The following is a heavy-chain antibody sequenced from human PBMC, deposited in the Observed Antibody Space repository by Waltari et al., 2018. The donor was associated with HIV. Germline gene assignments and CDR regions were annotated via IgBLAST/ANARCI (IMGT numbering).Heavy chain of an antibody. CDR2: IYYSGST. CDR1: GGSISSSSYY. Sequence: QLQLQESGPGLVKPSETLSLTCTVSGGSISSSSYYWGWIRQPPGKGLEWIGSIYYSGSTYYNPSLKSRVTISVDTSKNQFSLKLSSVTAADTAVYYCARVRDLKLERQPFDYWGQGTLVTVSS. CDR3: ARVRDLKLERQPFDY. V-gene: IGHV4-39*07. D-gene: IGHD1-1*01. J-gene: IGHJ4*02.